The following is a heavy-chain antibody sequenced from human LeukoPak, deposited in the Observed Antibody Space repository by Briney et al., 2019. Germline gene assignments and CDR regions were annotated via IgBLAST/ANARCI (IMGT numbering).Heavy chain of an antibody. V-gene: IGHV4-39*01. CDR2: IYYSGST. D-gene: IGHD4-17*01. CDR3: ARHDYGDYGPFDC. J-gene: IGHJ4*02. CDR1: GGSVGSGDYY. Sequence: PSETLSLTCTVSGGSVGSGDYYRGWIRQPPGKGLEWIGTIYYSGSTYYNTSLKSRVTISVDMSNNQFSLKLNSVTAADTAVYFCARHDYGDYGPFDCWGQGTLVTVSS.